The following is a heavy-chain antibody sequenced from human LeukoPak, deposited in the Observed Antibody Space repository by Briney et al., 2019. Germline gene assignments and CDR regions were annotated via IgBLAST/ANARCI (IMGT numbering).Heavy chain of an antibody. V-gene: IGHV4-31*03. CDR3: VSAYYYDSSGYPVGAFDI. CDR2: IYYSGST. CDR1: GGSISSGGYY. Sequence: SETLSLTCTVSGGSISSGGYYWSWIRQHPGKGLEWIGYIYYSGSTYYNPSLKSRATISVDTSKNQFSLKLSSVTAADTAVYYCVSAYYYDSSGYPVGAFDIWGRGTMVTVSS. D-gene: IGHD3-22*01. J-gene: IGHJ3*02.